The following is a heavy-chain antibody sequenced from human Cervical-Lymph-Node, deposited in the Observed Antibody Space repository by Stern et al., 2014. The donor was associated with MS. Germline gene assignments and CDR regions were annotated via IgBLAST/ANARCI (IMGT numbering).Heavy chain of an antibody. CDR3: ARDEGRGNYYDSTGSFDS. D-gene: IGHD3-22*01. CDR1: GYAFTGNF. J-gene: IGHJ4*02. Sequence: QMQLVQSGAEVKKPGASVKVSCKASGYAFTGNFMHWVRQAPGQGLEWMGRINPNSGGTDFAQKFQGRVTMTRDTSISTAYMELTRLRSDDTAVYYCARDEGRGNYYDSTGSFDSWGQGTLVTVSS. CDR2: INPNSGGT. V-gene: IGHV1-2*06.